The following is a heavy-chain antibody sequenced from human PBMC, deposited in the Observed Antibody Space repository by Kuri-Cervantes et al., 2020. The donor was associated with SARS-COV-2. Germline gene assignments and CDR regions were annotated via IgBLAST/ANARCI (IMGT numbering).Heavy chain of an antibody. Sequence: SETLSLTCTVSGGSISSYYWSWIRQPPGKGLEWIGYIYYSGSTNYNPSLKSRVTISVDTSKNQSSLELSSVTAADTAVYYCARALFSSSYYFDYWGQGTLVTVSS. D-gene: IGHD6-6*01. CDR2: IYYSGST. CDR1: GGSISSYY. J-gene: IGHJ4*02. V-gene: IGHV4-59*08. CDR3: ARALFSSSYYFDY.